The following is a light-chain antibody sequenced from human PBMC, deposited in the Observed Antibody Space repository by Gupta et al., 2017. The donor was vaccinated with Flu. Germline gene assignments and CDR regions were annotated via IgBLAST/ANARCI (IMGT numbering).Light chain of an antibody. CDR2: QDN. V-gene: IGLV2-23*01. CDR1: NSDVWKYKL. J-gene: IGLJ3*02. Sequence: QSALTQPASASASPGQSITISCIGTNSDVWKYKLVSWYQQHPGKAPKVLIYQDNKRPAGLSNRFSGSKAGNTASLTSSGLQAEDEADYYCCSYAGGTAWVIGGGTKLTVL. CDR3: CSYAGGTAWV.